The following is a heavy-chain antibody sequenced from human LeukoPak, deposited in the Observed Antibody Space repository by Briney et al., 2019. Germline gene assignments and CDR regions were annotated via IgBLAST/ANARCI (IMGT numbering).Heavy chain of an antibody. CDR3: AKEGKAVAGSEYYYYGMDV. D-gene: IGHD6-19*01. J-gene: IGHJ6*02. CDR2: ISYDGSNK. V-gene: IGHV3-30*18. Sequence: PGRSLRLSCAASGFTFSSYGMHWVRQAPGKGLEWVAVISYDGSNKYYADSVKGRFTISRDNSKNTLYLQMNSLRAEDTAVYYCAKEGKAVAGSEYYYYGMDVWGQGTTVTVSS. CDR1: GFTFSSYG.